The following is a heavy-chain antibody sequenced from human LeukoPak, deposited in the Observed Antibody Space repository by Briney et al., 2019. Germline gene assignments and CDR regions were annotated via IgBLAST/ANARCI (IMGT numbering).Heavy chain of an antibody. CDR3: ARVQSRITMVRGVIFGY. CDR1: GYTFTGYY. J-gene: IGHJ4*02. CDR2: INPNSGGT. V-gene: IGHV1-2*02. Sequence: ASVKVSCKASGYTFTGYYMHWVRQAPGQGLEWMGWINPNSGGTNYAQKFQGRVTMTRDTSISTAYMGLSRLRSDDTAVYYCARVQSRITMVRGVIFGYWGQGTLVTVSS. D-gene: IGHD3-10*01.